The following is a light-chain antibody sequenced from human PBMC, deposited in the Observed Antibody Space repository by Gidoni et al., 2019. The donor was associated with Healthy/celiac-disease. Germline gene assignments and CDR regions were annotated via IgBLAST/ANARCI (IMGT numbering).Light chain of an antibody. CDR1: QSVRNY. CDR2: DAS. CDR3: QQRSDWPLT. V-gene: IGKV3-11*01. J-gene: IGKJ4*01. Sequence: EILLTQSPATLSLSPGERATLSCRASQSVRNYLAWYQQKRGQSPRLLIQDASSRATGIPARFSGSGSGTDFTLNISSLEPEDFATYYCQQRSDWPLTFGGGTKVEIK.